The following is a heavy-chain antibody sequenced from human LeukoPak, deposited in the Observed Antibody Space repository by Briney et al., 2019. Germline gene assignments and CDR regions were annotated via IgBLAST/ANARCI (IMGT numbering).Heavy chain of an antibody. D-gene: IGHD3-10*01. J-gene: IGHJ6*02. V-gene: IGHV4-39*01. CDR3: ARCTMVRGVTFQLNQTGYYYYGMDV. Sequence: KPSETLSLTCTVSGGSISSSSYYWGWIRQPPGKGLEWIGNIYYSGSTYYNPSLKSRVTISVDTSKNQFSLKLSSVTAADTAVYYCARCTMVRGVTFQLNQTGYYYYGMDVWGQGTTVTVSS. CDR2: IYYSGST. CDR1: GGSISSSSYY.